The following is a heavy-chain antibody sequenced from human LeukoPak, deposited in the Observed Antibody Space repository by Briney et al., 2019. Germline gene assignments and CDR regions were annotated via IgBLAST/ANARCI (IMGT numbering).Heavy chain of an antibody. CDR3: ARGSGYFDY. CDR1: GGSISSGGYS. V-gene: IGHV4-30-2*01. J-gene: IGHJ4*02. CDR2: IYHSGST. Sequence: SETLSLTCAVSGGSISSGGYSWSWIRQPPGKGLEWIGYIYHSGSTYYNPSLKSRVTISVDRSKSQFSLKLSSVTAADTAVYYCARGSGYFDYWGQGTLVTVSS.